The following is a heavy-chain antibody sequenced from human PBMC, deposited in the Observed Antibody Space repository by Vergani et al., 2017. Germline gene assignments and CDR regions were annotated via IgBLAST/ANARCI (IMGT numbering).Heavy chain of an antibody. J-gene: IGHJ5*02. CDR3: AKTHDFSSLYSSYNWFDP. D-gene: IGHD3-3*01. V-gene: IGHV5-51*03. CDR2: IYAGDSDV. Sequence: EVQLVQSGAEVKKPGESLNISCQGSGYSITNYWIAWVRQQPGKGLEWMGIIYAGDSDVRYSPSFQGQVTMSVDKSLSTAYLQWSSLKASDTATYYCAKTHDFSSLYSSYNWFDPWGQGTQVTVSS. CDR1: GYSITNYW.